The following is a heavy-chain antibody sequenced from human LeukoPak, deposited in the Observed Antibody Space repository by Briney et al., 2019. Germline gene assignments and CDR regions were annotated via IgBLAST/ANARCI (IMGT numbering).Heavy chain of an antibody. CDR3: ARDPYYYDSSGYLSLDP. J-gene: IGHJ5*02. CDR1: GFTFSSYA. D-gene: IGHD3-22*01. Sequence: GRSLRLSCAASGFTFSSYAMHWVRQAPGKGLEWVAVISYDGSNKYYADSVKGRFTISRDNSKNTLYLQMNSLRAEDTAVYYCARDPYYYDSSGYLSLDPWGQGTLVTVSS. CDR2: ISYDGSNK. V-gene: IGHV3-30*04.